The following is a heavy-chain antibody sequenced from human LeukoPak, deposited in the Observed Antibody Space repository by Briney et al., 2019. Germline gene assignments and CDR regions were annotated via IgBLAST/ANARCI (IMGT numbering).Heavy chain of an antibody. CDR3: AKDTEGYWGTLYY. Sequence: PGGSLRLSCTASGFTFNNYAMSWVRQAPGQGLEWVSAISGSSGSTYYADSVKGRFTISRDNSKNTLYLQMNSLRAEDTAVYYCAKDTEGYWGTLYYWGQGTLVTVSS. J-gene: IGHJ4*02. CDR2: ISGSSGST. V-gene: IGHV3-23*01. D-gene: IGHD2-8*02. CDR1: GFTFNNYA.